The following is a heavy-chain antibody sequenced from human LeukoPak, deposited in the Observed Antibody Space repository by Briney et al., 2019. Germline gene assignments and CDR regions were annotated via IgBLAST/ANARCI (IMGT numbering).Heavy chain of an antibody. CDR2: INPSGGST. CDR1: GYTFTSYY. V-gene: IGHV1-46*01. Sequence: GASVKVSCKASGYTFTSYYMHWVRQAPGQGLEWMGIINPSGGSTSYAQKFQGRVTMTRDTSTSTVYMELSSLRSEDTAVYYCARGWYTQDYSSRSEGAEYFQHWGQGTLVTVSS. CDR3: ARGWYTQDYSSRSEGAEYFQH. J-gene: IGHJ1*01. D-gene: IGHD6-13*01.